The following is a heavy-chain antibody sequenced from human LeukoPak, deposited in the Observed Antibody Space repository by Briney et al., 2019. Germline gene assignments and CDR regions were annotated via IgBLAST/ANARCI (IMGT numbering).Heavy chain of an antibody. CDR2: IYHTGST. D-gene: IGHD6-19*01. V-gene: IGHV4-4*02. CDR1: GASISDGGW. Sequence: SGTLSLTCAVSGASISDGGWWTWVRQPPGKELEWIGEIYHTGSTNYDPSLKSRVTISVDKSKNQFSLNLISLTAADTAIYYCASRPQWPVWGQGILVTVSS. CDR3: ASRPQWPV. J-gene: IGHJ4*02.